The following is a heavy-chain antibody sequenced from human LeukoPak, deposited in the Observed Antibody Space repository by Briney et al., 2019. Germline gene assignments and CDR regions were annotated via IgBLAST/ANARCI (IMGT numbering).Heavy chain of an antibody. D-gene: IGHD3-3*01. CDR2: ISGSGGST. CDR3: AILPKYYDFWSGYYKGDY. J-gene: IGHJ4*02. V-gene: IGHV3-23*01. CDR1: GFTFSSYA. Sequence: GGSLRLSCAASGFTFSSYAMSWVRQAPGKGLEWVSAISGSGGSTYYADPVKGRFTISRDNSKNTLYLQMNSLRAEDTAVYYCAILPKYYDFWSGYYKGDYWGQGTLVTVSS.